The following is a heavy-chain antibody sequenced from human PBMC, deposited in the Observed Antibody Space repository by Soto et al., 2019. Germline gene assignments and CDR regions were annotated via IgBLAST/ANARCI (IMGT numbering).Heavy chain of an antibody. D-gene: IGHD3-10*01. J-gene: IGHJ6*02. Sequence: GDPRIWNRQPPGKGLEWIGYICYRGSTSYKLSLKSRLIISVDTSQNQVSLKLASVTAADTAVYYCLTQGFGPLHGLVDVRGHGTTVTV. CDR2: ICYRGST. CDR1: GDP. V-gene: IGHV4-30-2*04. CDR3: LTQGFGPLHGLVDV.